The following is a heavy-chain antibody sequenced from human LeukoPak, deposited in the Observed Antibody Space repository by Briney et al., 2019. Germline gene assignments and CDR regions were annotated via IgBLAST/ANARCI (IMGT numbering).Heavy chain of an antibody. V-gene: IGHV3-7*01. CDR1: GFTFSSYW. CDR2: INQDGSEK. CDR3: AREASLNYMDV. J-gene: IGHJ6*04. D-gene: IGHD5-24*01. Sequence: GGSLRLSCAASGFTFSSYWMSWVRQAPGKGLEWVANINQDGSEKYYVDSVKGRFTISRDNAKNSLYLQMNSLRAEDTAVYYCAREASLNYMDVWGKGTTVTVSS.